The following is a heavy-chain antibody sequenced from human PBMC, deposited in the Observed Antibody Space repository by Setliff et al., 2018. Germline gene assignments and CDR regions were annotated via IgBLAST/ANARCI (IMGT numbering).Heavy chain of an antibody. CDR3: TVYNTGSPKDHY. CDR2: INHSGST. J-gene: IGHJ4*02. Sequence: LRLSCAASGFTFSTYGLNWVRQPPGKGLEWIGEINHSGSTNYNPSLKSRVTISVDTSKNQFSLKLSSVTAADTALYYCTVYNTGSPKDHYWGQGKTVTVSS. CDR1: GFTFSTYG. D-gene: IGHD2-8*02. V-gene: IGHV4-34*08.